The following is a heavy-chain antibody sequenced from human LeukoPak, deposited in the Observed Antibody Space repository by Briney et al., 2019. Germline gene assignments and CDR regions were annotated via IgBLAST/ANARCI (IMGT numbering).Heavy chain of an antibody. Sequence: PGGSLRLSCAASGFTFDDYAMHWVRQAPGKGLEWVSGISWNSGSIGYADSVKGRFTISRDNAKNSLYLQMNSLRAEDMALYYCAKDIGAGSLRYPNAFDIWGQGTMVTVSS. D-gene: IGHD4-17*01. CDR3: AKDIGAGSLRYPNAFDI. V-gene: IGHV3-9*03. J-gene: IGHJ3*02. CDR1: GFTFDDYA. CDR2: ISWNSGSI.